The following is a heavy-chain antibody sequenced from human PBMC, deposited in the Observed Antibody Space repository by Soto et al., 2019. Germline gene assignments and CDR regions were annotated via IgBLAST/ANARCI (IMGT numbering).Heavy chain of an antibody. V-gene: IGHV3-48*01. D-gene: IGHD3-10*01. CDR3: ASIWFGDNVDY. CDR2: ISSSSSTI. Sequence: PGGSLRLSCAASGFTFSSYSMNWVRQAPGKGLEWVSYISSSSSTIYYADSVKGRFTISRDNAKNSLYLQMNSLRAEDTAVYYCASIWFGDNVDYWGQGTLVTVSS. CDR1: GFTFSSYS. J-gene: IGHJ4*02.